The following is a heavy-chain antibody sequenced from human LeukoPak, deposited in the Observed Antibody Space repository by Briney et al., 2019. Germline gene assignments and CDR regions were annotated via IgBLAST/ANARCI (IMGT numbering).Heavy chain of an antibody. D-gene: IGHD3-3*01. V-gene: IGHV4-59*08. J-gene: IGHJ4*02. CDR2: IYHSGRT. Sequence: SETLSLTRTVSGGSISGYYWSWFRQPPGKGLEWIGYIYHSGRTSYNPSLKSRVTISVDTSKNGFSLKLRFVTAADTAVYYCAGPIYEAVEQWGQGTLVTVSS. CDR1: GGSISGYY. CDR3: AGPIYEAVEQ.